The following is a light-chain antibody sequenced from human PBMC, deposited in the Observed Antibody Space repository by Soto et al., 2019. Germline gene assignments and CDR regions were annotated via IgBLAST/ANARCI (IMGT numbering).Light chain of an antibody. V-gene: IGKV3-20*01. CDR2: GTS. Sequence: VLTQSPGTLSLSPGERATLSCRASQNIATQFFTCYQQRPGQAPRVLIYGTSTRATGIPDRFSGSGSGTDFTLTISRLEPEDFAVYYCQQYSSSSGYTFGQGTKLEIK. CDR1: QNIATQF. J-gene: IGKJ2*01. CDR3: QQYSSSSGYT.